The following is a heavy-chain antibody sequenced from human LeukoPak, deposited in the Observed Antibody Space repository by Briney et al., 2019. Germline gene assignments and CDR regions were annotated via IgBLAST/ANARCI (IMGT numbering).Heavy chain of an antibody. Sequence: SETLSLTCTVSGGSISSYYWSWIRQPPGKGLEWIGYIYYSGSTNYNPSLKSRVTISVDTSKNQFSLKLSSVTAADTAVYYCARDSGSGSYYSRYYYYYGMDVWGQGTTVTVSS. CDR1: GGSISSYY. CDR3: ARDSGSGSYYSRYYYYYGMDV. J-gene: IGHJ6*02. D-gene: IGHD3-10*01. V-gene: IGHV4-59*01. CDR2: IYYSGST.